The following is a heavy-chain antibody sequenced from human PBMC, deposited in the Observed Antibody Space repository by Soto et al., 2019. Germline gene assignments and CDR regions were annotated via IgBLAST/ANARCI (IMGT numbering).Heavy chain of an antibody. J-gene: IGHJ4*02. CDR1: GGSISSSSYY. CDR3: ARLRSGWCYY. V-gene: IGHV4-39*01. D-gene: IGHD6-19*01. Sequence: QLQLQESGPGLVKPSETLSLTCTVSGGSISSSSYYWGWIRQPPGKGLEWIGSIDYRGSTYYIPSLQSRGTIPVLTPKNQFSLKLSSVTAADPAVDYCARLRSGWCYYWGQGTLVTVSS. CDR2: IDYRGST.